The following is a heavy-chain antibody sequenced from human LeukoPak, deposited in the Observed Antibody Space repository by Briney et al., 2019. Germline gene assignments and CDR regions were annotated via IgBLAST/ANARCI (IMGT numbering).Heavy chain of an antibody. CDR2: FIPNSGGT. CDR3: ARVRGQWPRAELAY. J-gene: IGHJ4*02. CDR1: GYTFTGHY. V-gene: IGHV1-2*02. Sequence: ASVKESCQASGYTFTGHYMHWVRHDPEQGQEWKGWFIPNSGGTNYAQKFRGRVTITWDTSIRTAYMELTRLQSDVTAVYFCARVRGQWPRAELAYWGQGPLVTVSS. D-gene: IGHD6-19*01.